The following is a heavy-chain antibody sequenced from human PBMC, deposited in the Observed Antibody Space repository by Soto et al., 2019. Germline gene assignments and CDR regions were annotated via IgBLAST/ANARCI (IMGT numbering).Heavy chain of an antibody. V-gene: IGHV1-69*04. D-gene: IGHD1-26*01. CDR2: IIPILGIA. CDR3: AREVAIVGAKGNLFDP. J-gene: IGHJ5*02. Sequence: GASVKVSCKASGGTFSSYTISWVRQAPGQGLEWMGRIIPILGIANYAQKFQGRVTITADKSTSTAYMELSSLRSEDTAVFLWAREVAIVGAKGNLFDPLGQGTLVTVSS. CDR1: GGTFSSYT.